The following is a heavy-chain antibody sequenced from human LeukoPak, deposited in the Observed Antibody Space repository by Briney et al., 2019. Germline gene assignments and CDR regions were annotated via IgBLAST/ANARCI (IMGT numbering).Heavy chain of an antibody. J-gene: IGHJ6*03. CDR1: GGSISSHY. D-gene: IGHD6-13*01. Sequence: SETLSLTCTVSGGSISSHYWSWIRQPPGKGLEWIGYIYYSGSTNYNPSLKSRVTISVDTSKNQFSLKLSSVTAADTAVYYCARIRDGSWYTDYYYYMDVWGKGTTVTVSS. CDR2: IYYSGST. CDR3: ARIRDGSWYTDYYYYMDV. V-gene: IGHV4-59*11.